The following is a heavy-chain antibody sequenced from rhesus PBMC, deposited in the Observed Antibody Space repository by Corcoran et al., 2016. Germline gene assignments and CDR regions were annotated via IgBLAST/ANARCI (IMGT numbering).Heavy chain of an antibody. V-gene: IGHV4S10*01. J-gene: IGHJ4*01. CDR1: GGSISDRYR. D-gene: IGHD3-28*01. Sequence: QVQLQESGPGVVKPSETLSLTCAVSGGSISDRYRWSWIRQPPGKGLEWIWYIYGSRTGPNDTPSLKSRVTSSKVTSKNQFSLKLSSVTAADTAVYYCARGPGYYDSGYPRLAYWGQGVLVTVSS. CDR2: IYGSRTGP. CDR3: ARGPGYYDSGYPRLAY.